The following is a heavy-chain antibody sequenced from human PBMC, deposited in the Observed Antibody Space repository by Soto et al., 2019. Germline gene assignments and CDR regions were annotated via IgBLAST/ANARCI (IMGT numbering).Heavy chain of an antibody. Sequence: EVQLVESGGGVVQPGGSLRLSCAASGFTVSSKYMSWVRQPPGQGPEWVALINRGSNTYYAEFVKGRFTISRDSSKNTLELQLNSLRAEDTAVYYCARDDVYCAAGRCYGVPVDVWGKGTTVTVSS. V-gene: IGHV3-66*01. J-gene: IGHJ6*04. CDR2: INRGSNT. CDR3: ARDDVYCAAGRCYGVPVDV. CDR1: GFTVSSKY. D-gene: IGHD2-15*01.